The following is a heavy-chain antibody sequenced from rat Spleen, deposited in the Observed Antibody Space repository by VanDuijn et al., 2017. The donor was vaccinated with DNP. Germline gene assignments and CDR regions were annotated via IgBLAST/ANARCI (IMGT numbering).Heavy chain of an antibody. CDR2: ITSSGGST. J-gene: IGHJ2*01. Sequence: EVQLVESGGDLVQPGRSLKLSCVASGFTFNKYWMTWIRQVPGKGLEWIASITSSGGSTYYPASVKGRFTISRANEKSTLYLQMNSLRSEDMATYFCARWYNSGYNFDYWGQGVMVTVSS. D-gene: IGHD4-3*01. V-gene: IGHV5-31*01. CDR3: ARWYNSGYNFDY. CDR1: GFTFNKYW.